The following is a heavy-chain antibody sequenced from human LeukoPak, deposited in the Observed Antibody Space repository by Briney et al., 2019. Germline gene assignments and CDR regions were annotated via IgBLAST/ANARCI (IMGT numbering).Heavy chain of an antibody. CDR2: IYYSGST. CDR1: GGSISSYY. V-gene: IGHV4-59*01. D-gene: IGHD3-10*01. Sequence: QPSETLSLTCTVSGGSISSYYWSWIRQPPGKGLEWIGYIYYSGSTNYNPSLKSRVTISVDTSKNQFSLKLSSVTAADTAVYYCARGGYYGSGNDFRFDPWGQGTLVTVSS. J-gene: IGHJ5*02. CDR3: ARGGYYGSGNDFRFDP.